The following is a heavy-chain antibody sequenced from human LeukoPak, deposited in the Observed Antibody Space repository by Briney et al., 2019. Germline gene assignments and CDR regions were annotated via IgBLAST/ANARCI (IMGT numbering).Heavy chain of an antibody. V-gene: IGHV4-59*08. D-gene: IGHD1-26*01. CDR2: IYYSGST. J-gene: IGHJ4*02. Sequence: SETLSLTCTVSGGSISSYYWSWIRQTPGKGLEWIGYIYYSGSTNYNPSLKSRVTISVDTSKNQFSLKLSSVTAAVTAVYFCARHGASGSYLYYFDYWGQGTLVTVSS. CDR1: GGSISSYY. CDR3: ARHGASGSYLYYFDY.